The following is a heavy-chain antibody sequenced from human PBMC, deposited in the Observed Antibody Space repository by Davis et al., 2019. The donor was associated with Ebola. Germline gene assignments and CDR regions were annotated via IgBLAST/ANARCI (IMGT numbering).Heavy chain of an antibody. CDR2: ISYDGSNK. J-gene: IGHJ5*01. V-gene: IGHV3-30-3*01. Sequence: GESLKISCAASGFTFSSYAMYWVRQAPGKGLEWVAFISYDGSNKFYADSVKGRFTISRDNSKNMLYLQMDSLRIEDTAQYYCAGDPNWEVGSWGRGTPVSVSS. CDR1: GFTFSSYA. CDR3: AGDPNWEVGS. D-gene: IGHD1-1*01.